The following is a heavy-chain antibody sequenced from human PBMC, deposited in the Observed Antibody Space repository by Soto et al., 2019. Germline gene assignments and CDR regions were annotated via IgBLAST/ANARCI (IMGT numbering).Heavy chain of an antibody. V-gene: IGHV3-23*01. J-gene: IGHJ6*03. CDR3: AKGSRGAYYYCMDV. CDR1: GLTFSSSA. CDR2: ISNSGGTT. Sequence: EVQMLESGGGLVQPGGSLRLSCAASGLTFSSSAMNWVRQAPGKGLEWVSSISNSGGTTSYADSVKGRFTISRDNSKNTLYLQMNSLRAEDTAVYYCAKGSRGAYYYCMDVWGKGTTVTVSS.